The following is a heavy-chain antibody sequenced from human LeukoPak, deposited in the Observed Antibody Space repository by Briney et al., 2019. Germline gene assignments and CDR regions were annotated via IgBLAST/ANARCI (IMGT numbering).Heavy chain of an antibody. CDR3: ARVTSAVAGGDY. V-gene: IGHV1-8*03. CDR2: MNPNSGNT. CDR1: GYTFTSYD. Sequence: GASVKVSCKASGYTFTSYDINWVRQATGQGLEWMGWMNPNSGNTCYAQKFQGRVTITRNTSISTAYMELSSLRSGDTAAYYCARVTSAVAGGDYWGQGTLVTVSS. J-gene: IGHJ4*02. D-gene: IGHD6-19*01.